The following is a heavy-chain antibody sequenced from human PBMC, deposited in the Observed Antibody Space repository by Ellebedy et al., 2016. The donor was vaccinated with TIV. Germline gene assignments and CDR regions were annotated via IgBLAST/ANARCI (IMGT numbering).Heavy chain of an antibody. V-gene: IGHV4-39*01. CDR2: VYYSGSP. CDR1: GGSVSSTRYY. D-gene: IGHD3-9*01. Sequence: MPSETLSLTCSVSGGSVSSTRYYWAWIRQPPGKGLEYIGSVYYSGSPYYNPSFKSRVTLSADTSKNQFSLNLRTVTAADTGVYYCARIDSWQPIDDWGQGLLVTVSS. CDR3: ARIDSWQPIDD. J-gene: IGHJ4*02.